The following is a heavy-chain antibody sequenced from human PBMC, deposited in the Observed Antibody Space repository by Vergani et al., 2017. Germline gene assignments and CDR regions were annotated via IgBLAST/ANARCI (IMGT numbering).Heavy chain of an antibody. CDR3: ARDLIEHDTCGRIGY. V-gene: IGHV1-18*01. CDR1: GYTFSTYG. J-gene: IGHJ1*01. CDR2: ISAYNINT. D-gene: IGHD3-22*01. Sequence: QVQLVQSGAEVKKPGASVKVSCKASGYTFSTYGISWVRQAPGQGLEWMGWISAYNINTNYPEKFQGRLTMTTDTSTRTAYMELRSLRSDDTAVYYCARDLIEHDTCGRIGYWGPGTLVTVSS.